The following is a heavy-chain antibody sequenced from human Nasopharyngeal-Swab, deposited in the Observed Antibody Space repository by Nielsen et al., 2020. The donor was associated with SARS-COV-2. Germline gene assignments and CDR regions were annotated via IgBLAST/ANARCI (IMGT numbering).Heavy chain of an antibody. V-gene: IGHV1-46*01. Sequence: ASVKVSCKASGYTFTSYYMHWVRQAPGQGLEWMGIINPSGGSTSYAQKFQGRDTMTRDTSTSTVYMELSSLRSEDTAVYYCARDQEVVATTVYYYGMDVWGQGTTVTVSS. CDR3: ARDQEVVATTVYYYGMDV. CDR2: INPSGGST. CDR1: GYTFTSYY. J-gene: IGHJ6*02. D-gene: IGHD5-24*01.